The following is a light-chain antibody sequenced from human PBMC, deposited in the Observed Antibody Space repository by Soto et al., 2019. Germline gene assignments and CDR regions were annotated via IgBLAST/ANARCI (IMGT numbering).Light chain of an antibody. CDR1: QSVTSSY. CDR3: QQYHSSPRT. V-gene: IGKV3-20*01. J-gene: IGKJ1*01. Sequence: EIVLTQSPGTLSLSTGERATLSYRASQSVTSSYLAWYQQKPGQTPRLLIYGASTRATGIPDRFSGSGSGTDFTLTISRLEPEDFAVYYCQQYHSSPRTFGQGTKVDIK. CDR2: GAS.